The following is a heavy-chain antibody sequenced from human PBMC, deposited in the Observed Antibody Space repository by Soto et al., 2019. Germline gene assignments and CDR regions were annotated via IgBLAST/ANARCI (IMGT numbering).Heavy chain of an antibody. CDR2: IIPIFGTA. V-gene: IGHV1-69*01. Sequence: QVQLVQSGAEVRKPGSSVKVSCKASGGTFSRHAISWVRQAPGQGLEWMGGIIPIFGTANHAQKFQGRVTITADESTSTAYMELSSLRSEDTAVYYCARGRITIFGVVSHYYGMDVWGQGTTVTVSS. CDR1: GGTFSRHA. J-gene: IGHJ6*02. D-gene: IGHD3-3*01. CDR3: ARGRITIFGVVSHYYGMDV.